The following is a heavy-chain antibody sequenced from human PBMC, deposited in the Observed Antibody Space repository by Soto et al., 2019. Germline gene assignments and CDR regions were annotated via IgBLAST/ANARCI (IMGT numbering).Heavy chain of an antibody. J-gene: IGHJ6*02. V-gene: IGHV5-51*01. D-gene: IGHD3-3*01. CDR2: IYPCDSDT. CDR1: GYCFSSYW. Sequence: PGEALKISCKGSGYCFSSYWIGWVRHLRGEGQGLVGIIYPCDSDTRYSPSFQGQVTISADKSISTAYLQWSSLKASDTAKYYCARQPRPDVWSGSEAYYYYGMDVWGQGTTVTVSS. CDR3: ARQPRPDVWSGSEAYYYYGMDV.